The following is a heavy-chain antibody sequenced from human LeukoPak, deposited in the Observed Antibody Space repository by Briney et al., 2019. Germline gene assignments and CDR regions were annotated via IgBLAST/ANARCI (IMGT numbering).Heavy chain of an antibody. J-gene: IGHJ5*02. CDR1: GFTFSAYT. CDR3: ARRLYYYDSSGYYLS. CDR2: IYYSGST. V-gene: IGHV4-39*01. D-gene: IGHD3-22*01. Sequence: PGGSLRLSCAASGFTFSAYTMNWVRQAPGKGLEWIGSIYYSGSTYYNPSLKSRVTISVDTSKNQFSLKLSSVTAADTAVYYCARRLYYYDSSGYYLSWGQGTLVTVSS.